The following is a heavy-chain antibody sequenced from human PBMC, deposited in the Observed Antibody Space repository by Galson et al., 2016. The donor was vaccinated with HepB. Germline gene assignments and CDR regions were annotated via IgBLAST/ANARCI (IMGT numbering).Heavy chain of an antibody. J-gene: IGHJ6*02. V-gene: IGHV3-15*01. Sequence: SLRLSCAASGFTLRNAWMNWVRQAPGKGLEWVGRIKSKTDGGTTDYAAPVKGRFTISRDDSKNTLYLHMTSLKIEDTAVYFCAASLYCTGNSCNPPYYYYGLDVWGQGTAVTVSS. CDR1: GFTLRNAW. CDR2: IKSKTDGGTT. D-gene: IGHD2-8*02. CDR3: AASLYCTGNSCNPPYYYYGLDV.